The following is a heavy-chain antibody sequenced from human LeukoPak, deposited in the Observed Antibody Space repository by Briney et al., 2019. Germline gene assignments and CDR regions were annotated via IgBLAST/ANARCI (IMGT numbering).Heavy chain of an antibody. CDR3: ARDGHGDYYFDY. Sequence: SETLSLTCTVSGGSISSSSYYWGWIRQPPGKGLEWIGSIYYSGSTYYNPSLKSRVTISVDTSKNQFSLKLSSVTAADTAVYYCARDGHGDYYFDYWGQGTLVTVSS. J-gene: IGHJ4*02. CDR2: IYYSGST. D-gene: IGHD4-17*01. V-gene: IGHV4-39*07. CDR1: GGSISSSSYY.